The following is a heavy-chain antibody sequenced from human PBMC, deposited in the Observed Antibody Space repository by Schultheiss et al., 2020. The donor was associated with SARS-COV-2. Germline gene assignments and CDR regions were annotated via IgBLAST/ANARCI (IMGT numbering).Heavy chain of an antibody. CDR1: GGSISSGGYS. Sequence: SETLSLTCTVSGGSISSGGYSWSWIRQPPGKGLEWIGYIYYSGSTNYNPSLKSRVTISVDTSKNQFSLKLSSVTAADTAVYYCARDLEQQLVFAYWGQGTLVTVSS. CDR3: ARDLEQQLVFAY. CDR2: IYYSGST. J-gene: IGHJ4*02. D-gene: IGHD6-13*01. V-gene: IGHV4-61*08.